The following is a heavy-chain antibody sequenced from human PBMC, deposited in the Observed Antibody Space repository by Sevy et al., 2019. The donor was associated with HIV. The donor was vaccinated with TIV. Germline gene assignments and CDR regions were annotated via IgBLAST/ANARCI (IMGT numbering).Heavy chain of an antibody. V-gene: IGHV4-39*01. D-gene: IGHD3-10*01. Sequence: SETLSLTCTVSGGSISSSSYYWGWIRQPPGKGLEWIGSIYYSGSTYYNPSLKSRVTISVDTSKNQFSLKLSSVTAADTAVYYCARRSMVRGRDFPYYFDYWGQRTLVTVSS. CDR1: GGSISSSSYY. CDR3: ARRSMVRGRDFPYYFDY. J-gene: IGHJ4*02. CDR2: IYYSGST.